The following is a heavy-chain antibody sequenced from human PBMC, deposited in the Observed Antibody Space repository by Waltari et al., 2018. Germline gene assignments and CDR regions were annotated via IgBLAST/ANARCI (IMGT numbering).Heavy chain of an antibody. CDR1: GGSFSGYY. V-gene: IGHV4-34*01. D-gene: IGHD6-19*01. J-gene: IGHJ2*01. Sequence: QVQLQQWGAGLLKPSETLSLTCAVYGGSFSGYYWSWIRQPPGKGLEWIGEINHSGSTNYNPSLKSRVTISVDTSKNQFSLKLSSVTAADTAVYYCARGIRAVAGTRYFDLWGRGTLVTVSS. CDR3: ARGIRAVAGTRYFDL. CDR2: INHSGST.